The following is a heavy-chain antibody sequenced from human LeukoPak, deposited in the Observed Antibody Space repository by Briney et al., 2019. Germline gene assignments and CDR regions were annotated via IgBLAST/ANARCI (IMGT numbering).Heavy chain of an antibody. CDR3: ARGSVAAEAGNFDGMDV. CDR1: GFTFSSHL. D-gene: IGHD6-13*01. Sequence: PGGSLRLSCAASGFTFSSHLMHWVRQAPGKGLVWVSRISSDGTYTNYADSVKGRFTISRDNSKNTLYLQMNSLKAEDTAVYYCARGSVAAEAGNFDGMDVWGQGTTVTVSS. V-gene: IGHV3-74*01. CDR2: ISSDGTYT. J-gene: IGHJ6*02.